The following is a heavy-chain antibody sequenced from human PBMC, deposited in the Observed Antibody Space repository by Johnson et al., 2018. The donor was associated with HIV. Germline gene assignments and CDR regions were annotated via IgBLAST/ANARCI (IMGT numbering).Heavy chain of an antibody. CDR1: GFTFSSYW. V-gene: IGHV3-74*01. Sequence: VQLVESGGGLVQPGGSLRLSCAASGFTFSSYWMHWVRQAPGKGLVWVSRINSDGSSTSYADSVKGRFTISRDNAKNTLYLQMNSLRAEDTAVYYCARGDPELRYFDWLGAFDIWGQGTMVTVSS. D-gene: IGHD3-9*01. J-gene: IGHJ3*02. CDR2: INSDGSST. CDR3: ARGDPELRYFDWLGAFDI.